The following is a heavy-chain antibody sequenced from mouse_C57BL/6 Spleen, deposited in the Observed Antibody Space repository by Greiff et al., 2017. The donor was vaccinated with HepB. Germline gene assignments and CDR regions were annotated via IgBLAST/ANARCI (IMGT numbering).Heavy chain of an antibody. J-gene: IGHJ4*01. CDR1: GYTFPSYW. Sequence: QVQLQQPGAELVMPGASVKLSCKASGYTFPSYWMHWVKQRPGQGLEWIGEIDPSDSYTNYNQKFKGKSTLTVDKSSSTAYRQLSSLTSEDSAVYYCARCGSYSNYSMDYWGQGTSVTVSS. D-gene: IGHD2-5*01. CDR2: IDPSDSYT. CDR3: ARCGSYSNYSMDY. V-gene: IGHV1-69*01.